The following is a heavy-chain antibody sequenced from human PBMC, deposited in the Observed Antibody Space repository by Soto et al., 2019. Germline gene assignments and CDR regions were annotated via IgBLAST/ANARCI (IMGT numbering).Heavy chain of an antibody. CDR1: GFTFRTYT. Sequence: PGGSLRLSCVASGFTFRTYTMNWVRQAHGKGLEWVSGIRGFSPYTFYAESVKGRFTISRDNAKNSLYLQMNSLGVEDTAVYYCARDRGYDAHDYYYNAMDVWGQGTTVTVSS. CDR2: IRGFSPYT. CDR3: ARDRGYDAHDYYYNAMDV. V-gene: IGHV3-21*01. D-gene: IGHD2-15*01. J-gene: IGHJ6*02.